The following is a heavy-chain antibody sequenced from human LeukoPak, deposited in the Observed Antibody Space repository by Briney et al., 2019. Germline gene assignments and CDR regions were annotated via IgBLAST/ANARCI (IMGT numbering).Heavy chain of an antibody. V-gene: IGHV4-39*01. CDR2: IYYSGST. CDR3: ARRVFGDNYFDY. J-gene: IGHJ4*02. Sequence: SGTLSLTCTVSGGSVSSSNYYWVWIRQPPGKGLEWIGNIYYSGSTYYNPSLKSRVTISVDTSKNQFSLKLSSVTAADTAVYYCARRVFGDNYFDYWGQGTLVTVSS. CDR1: GGSVSSSNYY. D-gene: IGHD3-10*01.